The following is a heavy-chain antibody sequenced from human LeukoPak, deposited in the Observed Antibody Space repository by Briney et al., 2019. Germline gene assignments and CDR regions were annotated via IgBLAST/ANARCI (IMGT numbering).Heavy chain of an antibody. CDR2: IYYSGST. J-gene: IGHJ3*02. CDR3: ARGLVVVTAHDAFDI. V-gene: IGHV4-59*08. CDR1: GGSISSYY. Sequence: SETLSLTCTVSGGSISSYYWSWIRQPPGKGLEWIGYIYYSGSTNYNPSLKSRVTISVDTSKNQFSLKLSSVTAADTAVYYCARGLVVVTAHDAFDIWGQGTMVTVSS. D-gene: IGHD2-21*02.